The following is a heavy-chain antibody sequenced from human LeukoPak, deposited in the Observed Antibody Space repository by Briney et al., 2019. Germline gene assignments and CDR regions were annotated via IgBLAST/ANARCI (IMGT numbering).Heavy chain of an antibody. CDR3: AKEGFYCSGGSCYSFYYYYMDV. CDR2: ISGSGGST. CDR1: GFTFSSYA. Sequence: GGSLRLSCAASGFTFSSYAMSWVRQAPGKGLEWVSAISGSGGSTYYADSVKGRFTISRDNSKNTLYLQMNSLRAEDTAVYYCAKEGFYCSGGSCYSFYYYYMDVWGKGTTVTVSS. J-gene: IGHJ6*03. D-gene: IGHD2-15*01. V-gene: IGHV3-23*01.